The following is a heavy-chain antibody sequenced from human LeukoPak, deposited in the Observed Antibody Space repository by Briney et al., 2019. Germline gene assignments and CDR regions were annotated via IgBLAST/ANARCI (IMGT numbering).Heavy chain of an antibody. CDR2: IYTSGST. J-gene: IGHJ4*02. CDR1: GGSISSYY. D-gene: IGHD3-9*01. V-gene: IGHV4-4*07. CDR3: ARDGDDISTGYYHC. Sequence: SETLSLTCTVSGGSISSYYWSWLRQPAGKGLEWIGRIYTSGSTNYNPSLKSRVTMSVDTSKTQFSLKLSSVTAADTAVYYCARDGDDISTGYYHCWGQGTLVTVSS.